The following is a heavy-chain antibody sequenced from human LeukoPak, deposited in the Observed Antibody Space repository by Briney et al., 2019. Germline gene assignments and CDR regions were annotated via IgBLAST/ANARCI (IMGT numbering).Heavy chain of an antibody. D-gene: IGHD3-16*01. CDR1: GFTFSSDE. V-gene: IGHV3-48*03. Sequence: PGGSLRLSCAASGFTFSSDEMNWVRQAPGKGLEWVSYISSSGSTIYYADSVKGRFTISRDNSKNTLYLQMNSLRAEDTAVYYCAREFSDYVWGSHETYYFAYWGQGTLVTVSS. CDR3: AREFSDYVWGSHETYYFAY. J-gene: IGHJ4*02. CDR2: ISSSGSTI.